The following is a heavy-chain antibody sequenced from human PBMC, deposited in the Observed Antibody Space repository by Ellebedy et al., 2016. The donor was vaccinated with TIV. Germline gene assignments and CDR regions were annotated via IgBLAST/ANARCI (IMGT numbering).Heavy chain of an antibody. CDR3: ARGEPDYGDWYFDL. CDR2: IHVIGST. Sequence: MPSETLSLTCTVSGGSISRFHWNWIPQPPGKGLEWIGYIHVIGSTKYNPSLKSRVTISVDTSKNQLYLKLSSVTAADTAVYYCARGEPDYGDWYFDLWGRGTRVTVSS. V-gene: IGHV4-59*01. J-gene: IGHJ2*01. CDR1: GGSISRFH. D-gene: IGHD4-17*01.